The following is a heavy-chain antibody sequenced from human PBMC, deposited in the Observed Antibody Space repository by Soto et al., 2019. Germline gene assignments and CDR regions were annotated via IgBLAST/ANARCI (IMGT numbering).Heavy chain of an antibody. CDR1: GFTFDDYG. CDR3: ARFLSSQNFYYMDV. V-gene: IGHV3-20*01. CDR2: INWSGGST. Sequence: GGSLRLSCAASGFTFDDYGMSWVRQAPGKGLEWVSGINWSGGSTVYADSVKGRFTISRDNAKNSLYLQMNNLRAEDTALYHCARFLSSQNFYYMDVWGKGTTVTVSS. D-gene: IGHD2-15*01. J-gene: IGHJ6*03.